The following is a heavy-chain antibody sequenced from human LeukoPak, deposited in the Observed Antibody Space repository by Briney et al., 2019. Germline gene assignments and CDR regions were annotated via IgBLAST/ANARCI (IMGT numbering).Heavy chain of an antibody. V-gene: IGHV3-73*01. D-gene: IGHD2-2*01. Sequence: GASLKLSCAASGFTFSGSAMHWVRQASGKGLELVGRIRSKANSYATAYAASVKGRFTISRDDSKNTAYLQMNSLKTEDTAVYYCTGYCSSTSCPTTFDYWGQGTLVTVSS. J-gene: IGHJ4*02. CDR3: TGYCSSTSCPTTFDY. CDR1: GFTFSGSA. CDR2: IRSKANSYAT.